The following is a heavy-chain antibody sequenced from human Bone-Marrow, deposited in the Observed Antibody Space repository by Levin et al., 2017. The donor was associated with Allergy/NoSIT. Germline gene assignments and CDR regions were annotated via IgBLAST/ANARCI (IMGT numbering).Heavy chain of an antibody. CDR3: ARDPGTNGHDWYFDL. J-gene: IGHJ2*01. D-gene: IGHD4/OR15-4a*01. CDR2: LFLSALLP. V-gene: IGHV3-74*01. CDR1: GFTFSYSR. Sequence: SLKISCAASGFTFSYSRMHWVRQAPGKGLVWVCLLFLSALLPPPSSSFPGRFTISRDNAKNTLYLQMNGLRAEDTAVYYCARDPGTNGHDWYFDLWGRGTLVTVSS.